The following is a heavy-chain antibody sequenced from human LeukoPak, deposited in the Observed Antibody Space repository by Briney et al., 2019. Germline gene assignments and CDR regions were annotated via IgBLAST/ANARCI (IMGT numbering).Heavy chain of an antibody. CDR3: AKRIPYHMDV. D-gene: IGHD2-15*01. CDR1: GFTFSDNA. CDR2: SGISDGR. J-gene: IGHJ6*03. V-gene: IGHV3-23*01. Sequence: GGSLRLSCAAPGFTFSDNAMSWVRQAPGKGLEWVSTSGISDGRYYADSVKGRFNISRDNSKNTVYLEINSLRAEDTAVYYCAKRIPYHMDVWGKGTTVTVSS.